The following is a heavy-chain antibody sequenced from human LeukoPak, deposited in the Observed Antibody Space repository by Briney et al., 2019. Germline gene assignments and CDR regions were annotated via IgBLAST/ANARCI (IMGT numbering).Heavy chain of an antibody. CDR3: AKMDGSDTRYDGIDY. V-gene: IGHV3-23*01. CDR2: ISDSGRGT. Sequence: GGSLRLSCAASGFTFSSYAMSWVRQAPGKGLEWVSAISDSGRGTFYVDSVKGRFTISRDNSKNTLYLQMNSLRADDTAVYYCAKMDGSDTRYDGIDYWGQGTLVTVSS. D-gene: IGHD2-2*01. CDR1: GFTFSSYA. J-gene: IGHJ4*02.